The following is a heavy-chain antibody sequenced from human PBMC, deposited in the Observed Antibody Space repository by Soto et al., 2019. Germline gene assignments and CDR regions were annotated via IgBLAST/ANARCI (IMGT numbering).Heavy chain of an antibody. Sequence: ASVKVSCKASGGTFSSYAISWVRQAPGQGPEWMGGIIPIFGTANYAQKFQGRVTITADESTSTAYMELSSLRSEDTAVYYCARDPYIVVVPAAIPGGGRGRGYYYYGMDVWGQGTTVTVSS. V-gene: IGHV1-69*13. CDR2: IIPIFGTA. CDR1: GGTFSSYA. D-gene: IGHD2-2*01. CDR3: ARDPYIVVVPAAIPGGGRGRGYYYYGMDV. J-gene: IGHJ6*02.